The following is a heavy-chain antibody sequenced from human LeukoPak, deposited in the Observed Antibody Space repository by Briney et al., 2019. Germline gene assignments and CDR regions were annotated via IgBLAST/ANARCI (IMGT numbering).Heavy chain of an antibody. V-gene: IGHV3-74*01. Sequence: GGSLRLSCAASGFTFSRYWMHWVRQAPGKGPVWVSRIRSDGSSTDYADSVKGRFTISRDNSKNTLYLQMNNLRPEDTAVYFCARDLRDSRGSYGSDYWGQGTLVTVSS. J-gene: IGHJ4*02. D-gene: IGHD1-26*01. CDR3: ARDLRDSRGSYGSDY. CDR2: IRSDGSST. CDR1: GFTFSRYW.